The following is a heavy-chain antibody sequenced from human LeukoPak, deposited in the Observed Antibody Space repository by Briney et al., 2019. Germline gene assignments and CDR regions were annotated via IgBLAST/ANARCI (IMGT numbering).Heavy chain of an antibody. J-gene: IGHJ4*02. CDR3: ARSEVVYNWNYGAFDY. V-gene: IGHV3-33*01. D-gene: IGHD1-7*01. CDR1: GFTFSSYG. Sequence: PGGSLRLSCAASGFTFSSYGMHWVRQAPGKGLEWVAVIWYDGSNKYYADSVKGRFTISRDNSKNTLYLQMNSLRAEDTAVYYCARSEVVYNWNYGAFDYWGQGTLVTVSS. CDR2: IWYDGSNK.